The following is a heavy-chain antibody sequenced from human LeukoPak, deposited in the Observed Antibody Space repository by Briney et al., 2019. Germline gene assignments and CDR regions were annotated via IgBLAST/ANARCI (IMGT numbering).Heavy chain of an antibody. Sequence: PGGSLRLSCAASGFTFSSYEMNWVRQAPGKGLEWVSSISSSSSYIYYADSVKGRFTISRDNAKNSLYLQMNSLRADDTAVYYCANIAVAGIDHWGRGTLVTVSS. CDR2: ISSSSSYI. CDR1: GFTFSSYE. D-gene: IGHD6-19*01. J-gene: IGHJ4*02. CDR3: ANIAVAGIDH. V-gene: IGHV3-21*01.